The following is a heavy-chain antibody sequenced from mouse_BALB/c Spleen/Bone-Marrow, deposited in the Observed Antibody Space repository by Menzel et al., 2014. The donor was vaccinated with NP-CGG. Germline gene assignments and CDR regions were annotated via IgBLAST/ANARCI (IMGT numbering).Heavy chain of an antibody. CDR2: FHPYNDDT. V-gene: IGHV1-47*01. Sequence: QVQLQQSGAELVKPGASVKMSCKAFGYTFTTYPIEWMKQNHGKSLEWIGNFHPYNDDTKYNEKFKGKAELTVEKSSSPVFLEARLLTAGDFGVYYVTRGGGFAYWGQGTLVTVSA. CDR3: TRGGGFAY. J-gene: IGHJ3*01. CDR1: GYTFTTYP.